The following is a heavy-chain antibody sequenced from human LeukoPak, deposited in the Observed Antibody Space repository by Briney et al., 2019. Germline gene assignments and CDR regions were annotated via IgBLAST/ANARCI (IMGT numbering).Heavy chain of an antibody. CDR2: IYYSGST. CDR1: GGSISSYY. Sequence: SETLSLTCTVSGGSISSYYWSWIRQPPGKGLEWIGHIYYSGSTNYNPSLKSRVTISVDTSKNQFSLKLSSVTAADTAVYYCASSQGAAADFDYWGQGTLVTVSS. J-gene: IGHJ4*02. D-gene: IGHD6-13*01. V-gene: IGHV4-59*08. CDR3: ASSQGAAADFDY.